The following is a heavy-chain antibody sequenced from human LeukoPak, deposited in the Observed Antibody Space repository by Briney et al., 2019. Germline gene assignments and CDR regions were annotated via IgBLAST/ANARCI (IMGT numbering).Heavy chain of an antibody. CDR1: GYTFTSYY. Sequence: ASVKVSCKASGYTFTSYYMHWVRQAPGQGLEWMGIINPSGGSTSYAQKFQGRVTMTRDMSTSTVYMELSSLRSDDTAVYYCARGRTAMGIFPNDAFDIWGQGTMVTVSS. J-gene: IGHJ3*02. V-gene: IGHV1-46*01. D-gene: IGHD5-18*01. CDR2: INPSGGST. CDR3: ARGRTAMGIFPNDAFDI.